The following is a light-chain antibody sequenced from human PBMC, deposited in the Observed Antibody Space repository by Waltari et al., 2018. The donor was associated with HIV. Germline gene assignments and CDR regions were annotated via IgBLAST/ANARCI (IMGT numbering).Light chain of an antibody. Sequence: NFILTQPHSVSESPGKTVTISCTRSGGTIGNNFVQWYQQRPGSSPVNVIYADKERPSGVPSRFSGSVDYSSNSASLTISELKTEDEADYYCQCYDRDNVVFGGGTKLTV. CDR1: GGTIGNNF. CDR3: QCYDRDNVV. V-gene: IGLV6-57*01. J-gene: IGLJ3*02. CDR2: ADK.